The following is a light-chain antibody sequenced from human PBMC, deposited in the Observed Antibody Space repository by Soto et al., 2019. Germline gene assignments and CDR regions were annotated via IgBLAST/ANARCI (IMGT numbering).Light chain of an antibody. V-gene: IGLV2-14*01. CDR3: SSYTTSDTRQIV. CDR2: DVS. Sequence: QSVLTHPGSVSGSPGQSITISCTGTSSDVGGYNYVSWYQQHPGKAPKFMIYDVSNRPSGVSNRFSGSKSGNTASLTISGLQAEEEADYYCSSYTTSDTRQIVFGTGTKVTVL. CDR1: SSDVGGYNY. J-gene: IGLJ1*01.